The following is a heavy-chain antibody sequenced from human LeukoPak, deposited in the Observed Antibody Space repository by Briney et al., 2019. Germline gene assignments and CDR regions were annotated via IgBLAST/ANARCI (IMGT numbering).Heavy chain of an antibody. Sequence: SVKVTCKASGGSFSSYAISWVRQAPGQGLEWMGGITPMFGTANYAQKFQGRVTITADESTSTAYMELSSLRSEDTAVYYCARDGYNHREFDYWGQGTLVTVSS. CDR2: ITPMFGTA. D-gene: IGHD5-24*01. CDR3: ARDGYNHREFDY. CDR1: GGSFSSYA. J-gene: IGHJ4*02. V-gene: IGHV1-69*13.